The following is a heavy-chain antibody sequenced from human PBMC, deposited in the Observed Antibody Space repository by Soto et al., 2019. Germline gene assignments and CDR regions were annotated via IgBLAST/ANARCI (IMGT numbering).Heavy chain of an antibody. D-gene: IGHD7-27*01. V-gene: IGHV4-34*01. CDR1: GTSFSGYY. CDR3: ARVVASLGPDY. J-gene: IGHJ4*02. Sequence: QVLLQQWGAGLLKPSETLSLTCAVYGTSFSGYYWSWIRQPPGEGLEWIGEINPSGSTNYNPSLERRVTISVDTSKNQFSLTLSSVTAADTAVYYCARVVASLGPDYWGQGTLVTVSS. CDR2: INPSGST.